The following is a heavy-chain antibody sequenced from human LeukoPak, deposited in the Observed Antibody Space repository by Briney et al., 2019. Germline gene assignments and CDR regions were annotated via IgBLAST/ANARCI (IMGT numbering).Heavy chain of an antibody. J-gene: IGHJ5*02. CDR2: ISTGSSTT. CDR1: EFAFSTYN. CDR3: AREASDILTGYYDNNWFDP. D-gene: IGHD3-9*01. V-gene: IGHV3-48*04. Sequence: PGGSLRLSCAASEFAFSTYNMNWVRQAPGKGLEWVSYISTGSSTTYYADSVKGRFTISRDNAKNSLYLQMNSLRAEDTAVYYCAREASDILTGYYDNNWFDPWGQGTLVTVSS.